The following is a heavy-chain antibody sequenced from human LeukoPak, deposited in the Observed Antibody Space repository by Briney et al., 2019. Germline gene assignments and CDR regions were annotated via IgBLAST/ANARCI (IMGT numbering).Heavy chain of an antibody. Sequence: GGSLRLSCAASGFTFSSYAMSWVRQAPGKGLEWVSAISGSGGSTYYADSVKGRFTISRDNSKNTLYLQMNSLRAEDTAVYYCAKERIKNYYGSGSPFDYWGQGTLVTVSS. D-gene: IGHD3-10*01. CDR3: AKERIKNYYGSGSPFDY. CDR2: ISGSGGST. V-gene: IGHV3-23*01. J-gene: IGHJ4*02. CDR1: GFTFSSYA.